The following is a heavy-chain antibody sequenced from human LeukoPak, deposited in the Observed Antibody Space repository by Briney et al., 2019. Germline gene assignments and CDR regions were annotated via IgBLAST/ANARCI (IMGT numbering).Heavy chain of an antibody. V-gene: IGHV3-48*01. Sequence: GGSLRLSCAASGFTFSTYSMNWVRQAPGKGLEWVSYIDTGTSTIYYADSVKGRFTISRDNFKNTLYLQMNSLRAEDTAVYYCAREGGSFYFDYWGQGTLVTVSS. J-gene: IGHJ4*02. CDR3: AREGGSFYFDY. CDR2: IDTGTSTI. CDR1: GFTFSTYS. D-gene: IGHD1-26*01.